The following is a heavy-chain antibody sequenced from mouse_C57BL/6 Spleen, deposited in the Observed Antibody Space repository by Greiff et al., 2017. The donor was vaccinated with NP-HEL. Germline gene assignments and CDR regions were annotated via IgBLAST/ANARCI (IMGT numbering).Heavy chain of an antibody. CDR3: ARGIYYGSSSLAWFAY. D-gene: IGHD1-1*01. V-gene: IGHV5-17*01. CDR2: ISSGSSTI. J-gene: IGHJ3*01. Sequence: VQLVESGGGLVKPGGSLKLSCAASGFTFSDYGMHWVRQAPEKGLEWVAYISSGSSTIYYADTVKGRFTISRDNAKNTLFLQMTSLRSEDTAMYYCARGIYYGSSSLAWFAYWGQGTLVTVSA. CDR1: GFTFSDYG.